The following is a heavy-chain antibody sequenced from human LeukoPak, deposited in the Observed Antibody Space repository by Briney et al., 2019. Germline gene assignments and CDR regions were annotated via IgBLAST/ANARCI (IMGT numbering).Heavy chain of an antibody. CDR1: GFTFSSYA. CDR2: ISGSGGST. V-gene: IGHV3-23*01. D-gene: IGHD3-10*01. CDR3: AKDYLEYYYGSGSLSAFDI. Sequence: GGSLRLSCAASGFTFSSYAMSWVRQAPGKGLEWVSAISGSGGSTYYADSVKGRCTISRDNSKNTLYLQMNSLRAEDTAVYYCAKDYLEYYYGSGSLSAFDIWGQGTMVTVSS. J-gene: IGHJ3*02.